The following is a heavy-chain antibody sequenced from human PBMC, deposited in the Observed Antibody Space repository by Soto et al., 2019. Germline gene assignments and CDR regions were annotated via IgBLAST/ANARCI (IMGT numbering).Heavy chain of an antibody. CDR1: GFTFNIYP. CDR3: ARGLRYSGMDV. CDR2: ISGTAGIT. Sequence: PGGSLRLSCAASGFTFNIYPMTWVRQAPGKGLEWVSAISGTAGITYYADSVKGRFTISRDTSKNQFSLNVSSMTAADTAVYYCARGLRYSGMDVWGQGTTVTVSS. J-gene: IGHJ6*02. V-gene: IGHV3-23*01.